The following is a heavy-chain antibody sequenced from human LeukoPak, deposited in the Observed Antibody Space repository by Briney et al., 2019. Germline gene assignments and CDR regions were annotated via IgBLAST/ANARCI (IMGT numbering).Heavy chain of an antibody. J-gene: IGHJ4*02. V-gene: IGHV3-74*01. CDR2: IKGDGNSI. CDR3: VRVWHYSDY. CDR1: GFTFSSYW. D-gene: IGHD2-21*01. Sequence: PGGSLRLSCAASGFTFSSYWMHWVRQAPGEGLVWVSRIKGDGNSIRYADSVKGRFTISRDNAKNTLYLQMNSLRAEDTAVYYCVRVWHYSDYWGQGTLVTVSS.